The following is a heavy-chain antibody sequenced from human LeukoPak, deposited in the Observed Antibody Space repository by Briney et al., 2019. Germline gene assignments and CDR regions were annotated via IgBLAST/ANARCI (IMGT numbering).Heavy chain of an antibody. V-gene: IGHV4-34*01. D-gene: IGHD2-15*01. Sequence: SETLSLTCAVYGGSFSGYYWNWIRQPPGKGLEWIGEINHSGSTNYNPSLKSRVTISVDTSKNQFSLKLSSVTAADTAVYYCARGHRLPGRYWGQGTLVTVSS. CDR2: INHSGST. CDR1: GGSFSGYY. CDR3: ARGHRLPGRY. J-gene: IGHJ4*02.